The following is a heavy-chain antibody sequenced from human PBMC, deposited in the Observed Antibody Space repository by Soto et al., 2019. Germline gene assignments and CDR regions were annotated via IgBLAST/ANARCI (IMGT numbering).Heavy chain of an antibody. CDR2: ISGSGGST. V-gene: IGHV3-23*01. J-gene: IGHJ5*02. CDR1: GFTFSSYA. Sequence: GGSLRLSCAASGFTFSSYAMSWVRQAPGKGLEWVSAISGSGGSTYYADSVKGRFTISRDNSKNTLYLQMNSLRAEDTAVYYCAKAQNNWTSLGDWFDPWGQGTLVTVSS. CDR3: AKAQNNWTSLGDWFDP. D-gene: IGHD1-20*01.